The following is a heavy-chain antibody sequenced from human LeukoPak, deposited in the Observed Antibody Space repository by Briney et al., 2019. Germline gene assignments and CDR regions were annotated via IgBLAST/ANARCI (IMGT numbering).Heavy chain of an antibody. CDR3: ARTYYYDNSAVFGY. J-gene: IGHJ4*02. CDR2: ISSSSSYI. CDR1: GFTFSSYS. Sequence: GGSLRLSCATSGFTFSSYSMNWVRQAPGKGLEWVSSISSSSSYINYADSVEGRFTISRDNAKNSPYLQMNSLRAEDTAVYYCARTYYYDNSAVFGYWGQGTLVTVSS. D-gene: IGHD3-22*01. V-gene: IGHV3-21*01.